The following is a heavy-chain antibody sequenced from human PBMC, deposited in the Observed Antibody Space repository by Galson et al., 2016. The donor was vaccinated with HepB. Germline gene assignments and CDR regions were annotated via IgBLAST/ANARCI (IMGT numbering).Heavy chain of an antibody. D-gene: IGHD1-26*01. Sequence: SVKVSCKASGFTFRTYGITWVRQAPGQGLEWMGWMSTFNGDTRYSETLQGRVTMTTETSTNTAFLELRNVRSDDTAVYFCARDRLRFSVVGVNAGVFEVWGQGTMVTVSS. CDR1: GFTFRTYG. CDR3: ARDRLRFSVVGVNAGVFEV. CDR2: MSTFNGDT. V-gene: IGHV1-18*01. J-gene: IGHJ3*01.